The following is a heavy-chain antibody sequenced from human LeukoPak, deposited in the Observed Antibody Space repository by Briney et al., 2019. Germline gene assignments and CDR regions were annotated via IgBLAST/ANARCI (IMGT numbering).Heavy chain of an antibody. CDR3: ARHQGSLGYCSSTSCPFDY. CDR1: GGSISSSSYY. D-gene: IGHD2-2*01. V-gene: IGHV4-39*01. CDR2: IYYSGST. J-gene: IGHJ4*02. Sequence: SETLSLTCTVSGGSISSSSYYWGWIRQPPGKGLEWIGSIYYSGSTYYNPSLKSRVTISVDTSKNQFSLKLSSVTAADTAVYYCARHQGSLGYCSSTSCPFDYWGQGTLVTVSS.